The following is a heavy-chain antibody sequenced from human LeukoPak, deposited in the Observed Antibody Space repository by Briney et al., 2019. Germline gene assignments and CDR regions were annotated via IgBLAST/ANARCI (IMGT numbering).Heavy chain of an antibody. V-gene: IGHV4-34*01. CDR3: ARVTTFGGLKIFDY. J-gene: IGHJ4*02. Sequence: SETLTLTCALYGGSFSGYYWSWIRQPPGKGLEWIGEINHSGSTNYNPSLKSRVTISVDTSKNQFSLKMSSVTAADTAVYFCARVTTFGGLKIFDYWGQGTLVTVSS. CDR1: GGSFSGYY. CDR2: INHSGST. D-gene: IGHD3-16*01.